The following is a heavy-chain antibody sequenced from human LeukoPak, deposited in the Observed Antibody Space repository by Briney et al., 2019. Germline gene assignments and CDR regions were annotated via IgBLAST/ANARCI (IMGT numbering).Heavy chain of an antibody. J-gene: IGHJ3*01. CDR1: GFTFSNYW. CDR2: IKQDGSEK. D-gene: IGHD3-3*01. CDR3: ARDYVTIFGVVIWAAFDL. V-gene: IGHV3-7*01. Sequence: GGSLRLSCAASGFTFSNYWMTWVRQPPGKGLEWVANIKQDGSEKYYLDSVKGRFTISRDNAKKSLYLQMNSLRAEDTAVYYCARDYVTIFGVVIWAAFDLWGQGTMVTVSS.